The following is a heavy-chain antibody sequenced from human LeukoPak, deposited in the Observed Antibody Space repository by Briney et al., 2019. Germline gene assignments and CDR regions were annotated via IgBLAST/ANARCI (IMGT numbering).Heavy chain of an antibody. J-gene: IGHJ6*02. CDR3: ARDWWGAAGGTYYYYGMDV. CDR1: GFTFSSYG. Sequence: GGSLRLSCAASGFTFSSYGMHWVRQAPGKGLEWVAVISYDGSNKYYADSVKGRFTISRDNSKNTLYLQMNSLRAEDTAVYYCARDWWGAAGGTYYYYGMDVWGQGTTVTVSS. D-gene: IGHD6-13*01. V-gene: IGHV3-30*03. CDR2: ISYDGSNK.